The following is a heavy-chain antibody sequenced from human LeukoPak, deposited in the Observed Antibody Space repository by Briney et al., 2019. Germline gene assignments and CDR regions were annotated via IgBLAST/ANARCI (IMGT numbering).Heavy chain of an antibody. CDR1: GFTFSSYS. Sequence: GGSLRLSCAASGFTFSSYSMNWVRQAPGKGLEWVSSISSSGSYIYYADSVKGRFTISRDNAKNSLYLQMNSLRAEDTAVHYCARDIRAVTSIAVAGTGSYWFDPWGQGTLVTVSS. CDR2: ISSSGSYI. J-gene: IGHJ5*02. CDR3: ARDIRAVTSIAVAGTGSYWFDP. D-gene: IGHD6-19*01. V-gene: IGHV3-21*01.